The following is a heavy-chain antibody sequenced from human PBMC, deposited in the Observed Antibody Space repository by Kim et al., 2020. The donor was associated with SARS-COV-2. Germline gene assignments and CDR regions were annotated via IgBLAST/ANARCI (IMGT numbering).Heavy chain of an antibody. J-gene: IGHJ3*01. CDR1: GGSISTSSYY. CDR2: IYYSGST. V-gene: IGHV4-39*01. CDR3: ARYYGSGSYYNGPDAF. D-gene: IGHD3-10*01. Sequence: SETLSLTCTVSGGSISTSSYYWGWIRQPPGKGLEWIGSIYYSGSTYYNPSLKSRVTISVDTSKNQFSLKLSSVTAADTAVYYCARYYGSGSYYNGPDAF.